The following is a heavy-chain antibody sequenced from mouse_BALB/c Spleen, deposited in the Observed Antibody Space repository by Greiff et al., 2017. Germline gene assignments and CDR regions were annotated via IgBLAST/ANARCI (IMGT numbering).Heavy chain of an antibody. CDR1: GFTFSSYA. CDR2: ISSGGSYT. Sequence: EVQVVESGGGLVKPGGSLKLSCAASGFTFSSYAMSWVRQTPEKRLEWVATISSGGSYTYYPDSVKGRFTISRDNAKNTLYLQMSSLRSEDTAMYYCARPPTATGAMDYWGQGTSVTVSS. V-gene: IGHV5-9-3*01. J-gene: IGHJ4*01. D-gene: IGHD1-2*01. CDR3: ARPPTATGAMDY.